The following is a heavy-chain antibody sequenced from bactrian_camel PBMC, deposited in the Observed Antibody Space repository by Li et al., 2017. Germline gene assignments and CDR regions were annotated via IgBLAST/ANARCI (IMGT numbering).Heavy chain of an antibody. CDR1: WSTNSKYC. J-gene: IGHJ4*01. Sequence: HVQLVESGGGSVQAGGSLNLSCAVVRSWSTNSKYCMAWFRQAPGKGREGVAAIVTLGGTTYYDDSVTGRFTISQDNAKKTTYLQMDHLRAEDTAIYYCVADFGPYCSGPYLARRANFEGQGTQVTVS. V-gene: IGHV3S1*01. CDR2: IVTLGGTT. D-gene: IGHD2*01.